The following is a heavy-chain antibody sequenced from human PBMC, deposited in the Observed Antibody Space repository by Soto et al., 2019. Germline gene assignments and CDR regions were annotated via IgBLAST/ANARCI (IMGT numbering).Heavy chain of an antibody. Sequence: SETLSLTCTVSGGAVSSGYYYWSWIRQPPGKGLEWIGHIYFTGSTNDNPSLKSRVTTSLNTSRKQYSQKLSSGTDADTVVYYCTRGPPRVQWFDPWGLGTLVTVSS. V-gene: IGHV4-61*01. J-gene: IGHJ5*02. CDR3: TRGPPRVQWFDP. CDR1: GGAVSSGYYY. CDR2: IYFTGST.